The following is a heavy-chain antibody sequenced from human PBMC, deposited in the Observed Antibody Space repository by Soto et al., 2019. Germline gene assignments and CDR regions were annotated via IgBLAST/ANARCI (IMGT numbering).Heavy chain of an antibody. CDR1: GFSFSSYW. CDR3: SRAEDY. J-gene: IGHJ4*02. CDR2: IKTDGSAQ. V-gene: IGHV3-7*01. Sequence: EVQLVDYGGGLVQPGGSLRLSCAASGFSFSSYWMSWVRQAPGKGLELVANIKTDGSAQYYVDSVRGRFTISRDNAKNLLYLQMNSLRAEDTGVYYCSRAEDYWGQGTLVTVSS.